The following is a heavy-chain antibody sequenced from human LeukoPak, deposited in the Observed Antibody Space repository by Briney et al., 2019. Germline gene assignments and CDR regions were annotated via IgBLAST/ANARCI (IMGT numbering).Heavy chain of an antibody. Sequence: SVKVSCKASGGTFISYAISWVRQAPGQGLEWMGGIIPIFGTANYAQKFQGRVTITADESTSTAYMELSSLRSEDTAVYYCARGYYYDSSGYYLDAFDIWGQGTMVTVSS. J-gene: IGHJ3*02. V-gene: IGHV1-69*13. CDR1: GGTFISYA. D-gene: IGHD3-22*01. CDR2: IIPIFGTA. CDR3: ARGYYYDSSGYYLDAFDI.